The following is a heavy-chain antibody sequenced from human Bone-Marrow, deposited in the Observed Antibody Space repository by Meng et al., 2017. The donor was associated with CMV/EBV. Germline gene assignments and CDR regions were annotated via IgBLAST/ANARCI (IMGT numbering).Heavy chain of an antibody. CDR2: IYSGGNT. V-gene: IGHV3-53*01. D-gene: IGHD3-10*01. CDR1: GFTISTTY. Sequence: GGSLRLSCAASGFTISTTYMSWVRQAPGKGLEWVSVIYSGGNTNYADSVKGRFTISRDNSKNTLYLQMNSLRAEDTALYYCARSSNPRGLAWFGELYQKYGMDVWGQGTTVTVAS. CDR3: ARSSNPRGLAWFGELYQKYGMDV. J-gene: IGHJ6*02.